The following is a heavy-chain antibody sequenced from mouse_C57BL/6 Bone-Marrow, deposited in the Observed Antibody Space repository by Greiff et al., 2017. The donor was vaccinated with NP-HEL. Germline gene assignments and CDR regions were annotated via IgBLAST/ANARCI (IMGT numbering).Heavy chain of an antibody. Sequence: EVQRVESGGGLVKPGGSLKLSCAASGFTFSDYGMHWVRQAPEKGLEWVAYISSGSSTIYYADTVKGRFTISRDNAKNTLFLQMTSLRSEDTAMYYCARGITTVVATYFDYWGQGTTLTVSS. CDR1: GFTFSDYG. J-gene: IGHJ2*01. CDR2: ISSGSSTI. V-gene: IGHV5-17*01. D-gene: IGHD1-1*01. CDR3: ARGITTVVATYFDY.